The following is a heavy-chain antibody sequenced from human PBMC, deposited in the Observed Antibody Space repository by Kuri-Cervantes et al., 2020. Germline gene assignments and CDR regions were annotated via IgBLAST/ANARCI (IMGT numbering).Heavy chain of an antibody. V-gene: IGHV3-30*02. J-gene: IGHJ4*02. CDR3: AKVGSGYYFDY. D-gene: IGHD3-22*01. CDR2: IWYDGSNK. Sequence: GESLKISCAASGFTFSSYGMHWVRQAPGKGLEWVAVIWYDGSNKYYADSVRGRFTISRDNSKNTQYLQMNSLRAEDTAVYYCAKVGSGYYFDYWGQGTLVTVSS. CDR1: GFTFSSYG.